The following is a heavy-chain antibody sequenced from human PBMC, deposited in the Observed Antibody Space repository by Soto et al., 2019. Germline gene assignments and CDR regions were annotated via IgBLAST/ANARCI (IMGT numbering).Heavy chain of an antibody. J-gene: IGHJ6*02. Sequence: WASVKVSCKASGGTFSSYAISWVRQAPGQGLEWMGGIIPIFGTANYAQKFQGRVTITADESTSTANMELSSLRSEDTAVYYCASQVVVPAAIYYYGMDVWGQGTTVTVSS. D-gene: IGHD2-2*01. CDR1: GGTFSSYA. CDR2: IIPIFGTA. V-gene: IGHV1-69*13. CDR3: ASQVVVPAAIYYYGMDV.